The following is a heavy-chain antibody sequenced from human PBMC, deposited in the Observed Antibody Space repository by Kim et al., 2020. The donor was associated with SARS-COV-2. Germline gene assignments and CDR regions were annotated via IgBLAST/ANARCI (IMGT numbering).Heavy chain of an antibody. CDR3: AKGPDVLRFLEWSY. J-gene: IGHJ4*02. D-gene: IGHD3-3*01. Sequence: GGSLRLSCAASGFTFSSYAMSWVRQAPGKGLEWVSAISGSGGSTYYADSVKGRFTISRDNSKNTLYLQMNSLRAEDTAVYYCAKGPDVLRFLEWSYWGQGTLVTVSS. V-gene: IGHV3-23*01. CDR2: ISGSGGST. CDR1: GFTFSSYA.